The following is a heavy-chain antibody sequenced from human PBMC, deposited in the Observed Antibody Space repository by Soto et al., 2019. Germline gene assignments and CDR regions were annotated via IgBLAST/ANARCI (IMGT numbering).Heavy chain of an antibody. D-gene: IGHD5-18*01. V-gene: IGHV4-34*01. CDR1: GGSFSGYY. Sequence: SETLSLTCAVYGGSFSGYYWSWIRQPPGKGLEWIGEINHSGSTNYNPSLKSRVTISVDTSKNQFSLKLSSVTAADTAVYYCASQIAGYEQRIDYWGQGTLVTVSS. J-gene: IGHJ4*02. CDR3: ASQIAGYEQRIDY. CDR2: INHSGST.